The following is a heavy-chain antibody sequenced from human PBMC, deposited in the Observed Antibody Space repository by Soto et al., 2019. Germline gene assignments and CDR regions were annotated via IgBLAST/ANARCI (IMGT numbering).Heavy chain of an antibody. Sequence: SETLSPTFTVSGGSINNYHWSWIRQPPGRGLEWIGFIFYSGYSNYNPSLKSRVTISVDTSKNQFSLKLTSVTAADTAVYYCARLTKYISGWSTFDYWGQGALVTVSS. D-gene: IGHD6-19*01. CDR3: ARLTKYISGWSTFDY. CDR2: IFYSGYS. CDR1: GGSINNYH. J-gene: IGHJ4*02. V-gene: IGHV4-59*01.